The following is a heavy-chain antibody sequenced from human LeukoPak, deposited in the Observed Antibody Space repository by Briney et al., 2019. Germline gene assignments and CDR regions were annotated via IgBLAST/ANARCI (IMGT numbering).Heavy chain of an antibody. CDR1: GGSISSSSYY. CDR2: IYHSGST. D-gene: IGHD1/OR15-1a*01. V-gene: IGHV4-39*07. J-gene: IGHJ6*02. CDR3: ARLNTYGMDV. Sequence: SETLSLTCTVSGGSISSSSYYWGWIRQPPGKGLEWIGSIYHSGSTYFNPSLKSRVIISVDTSKNQFSLKLSSVTAADTAVYYCARLNTYGMDVWGQGTTVTVSS.